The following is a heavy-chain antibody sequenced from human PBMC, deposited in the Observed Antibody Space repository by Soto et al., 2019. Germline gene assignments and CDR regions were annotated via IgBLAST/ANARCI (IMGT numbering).Heavy chain of an antibody. D-gene: IGHD4-4*01. Sequence: QVQLVQSGAEVKKPGSSVKVSCKVSGGAFSRYDISWVRQAPGQGLDWMGGIIPLFETTNYAQKFQGRVTITADKSTSTAYMELSRLRSEDTAVYYCVRDITTGYYGMDVWGQGTTVTVSS. CDR2: IIPLFETT. CDR1: GGAFSRYD. V-gene: IGHV1-69*06. J-gene: IGHJ6*02. CDR3: VRDITTGYYGMDV.